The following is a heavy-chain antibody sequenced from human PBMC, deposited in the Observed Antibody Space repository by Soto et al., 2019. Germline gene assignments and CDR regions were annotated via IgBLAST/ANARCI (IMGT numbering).Heavy chain of an antibody. CDR3: ARDLLGLSGNPLLHH. V-gene: IGHV1-3*01. D-gene: IGHD3-10*01. Sequence: ASVKISCKASGYTFTSYAMHWVRQAPGQRLEWMGWINAGNGNTKYSQKFQGRVTITRDTSASTAYMELSSLRSEDTAVYYCARDLLGLSGNPLLHHWGQGTLVTVSS. J-gene: IGHJ1*01. CDR2: INAGNGNT. CDR1: GYTFTSYA.